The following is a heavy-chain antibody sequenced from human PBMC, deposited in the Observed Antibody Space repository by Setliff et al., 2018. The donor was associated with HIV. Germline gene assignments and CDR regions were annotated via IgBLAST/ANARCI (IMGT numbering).Heavy chain of an antibody. CDR1: GSSITSSSFY. V-gene: IGHV4-39*01. CDR3: ATRPADSKWYGVFDY. D-gene: IGHD6-13*01. Sequence: SETLSLTCTVSGSSITSSSFYWGWIRQPPGKGLEWIGSMTYVGSTSFSPSLESRISMSVDTSKNQFSLKLNSVTAADTAVYYCATRPADSKWYGVFDYWGQGTLVTVSS. CDR2: MTYVGST. J-gene: IGHJ4*02.